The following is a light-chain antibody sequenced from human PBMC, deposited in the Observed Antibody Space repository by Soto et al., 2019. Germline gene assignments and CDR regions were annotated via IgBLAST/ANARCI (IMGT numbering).Light chain of an antibody. J-gene: IGKJ2*01. Sequence: DIQMTQSPSSLSASVGDRVTITCRASQTISTHLHWYQHKPGKAPNLLIYGASSLQTGVPSRLSGSGSGTDFTLSINSLQPEDFATYYCQQSYTSPYTFGQGTELEI. CDR3: QQSYTSPYT. V-gene: IGKV1-39*01. CDR1: QTISTH. CDR2: GAS.